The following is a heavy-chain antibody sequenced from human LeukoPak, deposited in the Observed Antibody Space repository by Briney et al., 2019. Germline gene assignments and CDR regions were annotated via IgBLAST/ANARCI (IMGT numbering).Heavy chain of an antibody. D-gene: IGHD3-22*01. CDR1: GFTFSRYG. V-gene: IGHV3-23*01. CDR2: ISGSGGST. Sequence: GGSLRLSCAASGFTFSRYGMSWVRQAPGKGLEWVSAISGSGGSTYYADSVKGRFTISRDNSKNTLYLQMNSLRAEDTAVYHCAKEIYYDSTGPQYWGKGTLVTVSS. CDR3: AKEIYYDSTGPQY. J-gene: IGHJ4*02.